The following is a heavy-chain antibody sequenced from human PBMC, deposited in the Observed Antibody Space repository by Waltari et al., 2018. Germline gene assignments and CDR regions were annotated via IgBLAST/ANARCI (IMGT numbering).Heavy chain of an antibody. V-gene: IGHV3-7*01. Sequence: EVQLVESGGGLVQPGGSLRLSFAASVFLFTNYWMIWVRQAPGKGLGWLARINEDGSGKYYMDSVKGRFTISRDNTKNSLYVQMNSLRVDDTAMYYCAWSCNGCLGNQWGQGTLVIVSP. J-gene: IGHJ1*01. CDR3: AWSCNGCLGNQ. CDR1: VFLFTNYW. CDR2: INEDGSGK. D-gene: IGHD2-8*02.